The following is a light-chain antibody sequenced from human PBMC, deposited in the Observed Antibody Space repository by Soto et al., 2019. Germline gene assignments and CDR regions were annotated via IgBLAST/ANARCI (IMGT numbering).Light chain of an antibody. CDR1: QSVSSNY. V-gene: IGKV3-20*01. CDR2: GAS. J-gene: IGKJ4*01. Sequence: EIVVTQSPGTLSLSPGEGATLSCRASQSVSSNYLAWYQQKPGQAPRLLIYGASNRATGIPDRFSGSGSGKEFTLTISRLEPEDFAVYYCQQYSSSPLTFGGGTKVDIK. CDR3: QQYSSSPLT.